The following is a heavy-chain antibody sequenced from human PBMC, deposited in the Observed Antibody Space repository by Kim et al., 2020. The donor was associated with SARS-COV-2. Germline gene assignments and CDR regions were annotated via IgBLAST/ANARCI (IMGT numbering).Heavy chain of an antibody. CDR2: IIPIFGTA. Sequence: SVKVSCKASGGTFSSYAISWVRQAPGQGLEWMGGIIPIFGTANYAQKFQGRVTITADESTSTAYMELSSLRSEDTAVYYCARGREHTKLWFGESPSGYYFDYWGQGTLVTVSS. CDR1: GGTFSSYA. J-gene: IGHJ4*02. D-gene: IGHD3-10*01. V-gene: IGHV1-69*13. CDR3: ARGREHTKLWFGESPSGYYFDY.